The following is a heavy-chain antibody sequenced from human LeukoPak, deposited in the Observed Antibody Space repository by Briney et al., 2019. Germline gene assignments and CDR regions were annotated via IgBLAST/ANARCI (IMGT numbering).Heavy chain of an antibody. CDR3: ARYTYYYDSGSYYYLYYFDY. J-gene: IGHJ4*02. D-gene: IGHD3-22*01. Sequence: PGGSLRLSCAASGFTFSSYWMHWVRQAPGKGLVWVSRVNTDGRTTSHADSVKGRFTISRENAKNTLYLQMNSLRAEDTAVYYCARYTYYYDSGSYYYLYYFDYWGQGTLVTVSS. V-gene: IGHV3-74*01. CDR1: GFTFSSYW. CDR2: VNTDGRTT.